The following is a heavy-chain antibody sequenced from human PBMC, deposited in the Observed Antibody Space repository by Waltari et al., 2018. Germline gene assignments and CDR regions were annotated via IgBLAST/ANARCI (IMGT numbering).Heavy chain of an antibody. CDR2: IDSSGTGK. CDR1: GLTLRDYE. Sequence: EVQLVESGGGWVQPGGSLRLSCATFGLTLRDYEMSWVRQAPGKGLEWVSYIDSSGTGKYYADSVKGRFTISRDNAEKSLYLQMNSLRAEDTAVYYCARDSSSGWYPIGYWGQGTLVTVSS. V-gene: IGHV3-48*03. D-gene: IGHD6-19*01. J-gene: IGHJ4*02. CDR3: ARDSSSGWYPIGY.